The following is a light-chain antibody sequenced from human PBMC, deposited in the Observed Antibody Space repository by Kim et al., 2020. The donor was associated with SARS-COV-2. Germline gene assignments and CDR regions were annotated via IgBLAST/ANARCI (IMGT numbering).Light chain of an antibody. CDR2: RDK. Sequence: PGQTARITCSGEALPKQFGYWYQQRPGRATILVLYRDKERPSWIPERFSGSRSGTTLTLTITGVQTEDEADYFCQSADISGTSWIFGGGTQLTVL. CDR1: ALPKQF. V-gene: IGLV3-25*03. J-gene: IGLJ2*01. CDR3: QSADISGTSWI.